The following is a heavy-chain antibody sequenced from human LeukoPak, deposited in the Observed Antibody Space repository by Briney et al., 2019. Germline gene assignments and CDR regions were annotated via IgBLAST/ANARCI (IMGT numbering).Heavy chain of an antibody. CDR2: INTDGGDT. CDR3: ARTEKVVGAAGPDY. CDR1: GFTFGSYW. Sequence: PGGSLRLSCAASGFTFGSYWMHWVRQAPGKGLVWVSRINTDGGDTIYADSVKGRFTISRDNAKNTLFLQMNSLRAEDTAVYYWARTEKVVGAAGPDYSGHGTPGSVSS. D-gene: IGHD1-26*01. V-gene: IGHV3-74*01. J-gene: IGHJ4*01.